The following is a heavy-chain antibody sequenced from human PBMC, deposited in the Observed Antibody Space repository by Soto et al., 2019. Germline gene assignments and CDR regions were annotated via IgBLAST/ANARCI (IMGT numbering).Heavy chain of an antibody. CDR2: ISYDGSNK. V-gene: IGHV3-30*18. Sequence: QVQLVESGGGVVQPGRSLRLSCAASGFTFSSYGMHWVRQAPGKGLERVAVISYDGSNKYYADSVKRRFTISRDNSKNTRYLQMDSLRAEDTAVYYCAKDLGENERTPYYYCGMDVWGQGTTVTVSS. D-gene: IGHD3-10*01. J-gene: IGHJ6*02. CDR1: GFTFSSYG. CDR3: AKDLGENERTPYYYCGMDV.